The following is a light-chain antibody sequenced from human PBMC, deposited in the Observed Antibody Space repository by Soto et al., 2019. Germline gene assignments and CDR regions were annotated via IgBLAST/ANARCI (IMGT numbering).Light chain of an antibody. CDR1: QSGRDMY. J-gene: IGKJ1*01. Sequence: EIVLTQSPGTLSLSPGERATLSCRASQSGRDMYLAWHQQKPGQPPRLLIYGVSSRAYGIPDRFSGSGSGTDFTLTISRLEPEDFAVYYCQHYGYPQWTFGQGTKVDIK. CDR3: QHYGYPQWT. CDR2: GVS. V-gene: IGKV3-20*01.